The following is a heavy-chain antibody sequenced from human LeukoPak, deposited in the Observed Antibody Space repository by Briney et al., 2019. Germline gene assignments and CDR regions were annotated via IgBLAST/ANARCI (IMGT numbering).Heavy chain of an antibody. D-gene: IGHD1-26*01. J-gene: IGHJ4*02. CDR2: ISSSSSYI. V-gene: IGHV3-21*01. CDR1: GFTFSSYS. CDR3: ARDTLGSLQLK. Sequence: GGSLSLSCAASGFTFSSYSLNWVRQAPGKGLEWVSSISSSSSYIYYADSVKGRFTISRDNAKNSLYLQMNSLRAEDTAVYYCARDTLGSLQLKWGQGTLVTVSS.